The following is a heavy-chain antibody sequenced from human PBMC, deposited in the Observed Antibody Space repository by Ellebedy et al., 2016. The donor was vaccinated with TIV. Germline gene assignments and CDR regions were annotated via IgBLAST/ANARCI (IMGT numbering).Heavy chain of an antibody. V-gene: IGHV3-11*04. CDR2: ISSSGSTI. CDR3: SREGSGFDP. CDR1: GFTFSDYY. J-gene: IGHJ5*02. Sequence: PGGSLRLSCAASGFTFSDYYMSWIRQAPGKGLEWVSYISSSGSTIYYADSVKGRFTISRDNAKSSLYLHMSSLRDADTAVYYCSREGSGFDPWGQGTLVTVSS.